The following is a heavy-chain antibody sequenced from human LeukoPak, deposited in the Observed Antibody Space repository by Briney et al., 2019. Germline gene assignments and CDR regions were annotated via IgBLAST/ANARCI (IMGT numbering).Heavy chain of an antibody. Sequence: SETLSLTCTVSGGSISSGSYYWSWIRQPAGKGLEWIGRIYTSGSTNYNPSLKSRVTISVDTSKNQFSLKLSSVTAADTAVYYCARGYNWNDVYDYWGQGTLVTVSS. CDR2: IYTSGST. CDR3: ARGYNWNDVYDY. J-gene: IGHJ4*02. D-gene: IGHD1-1*01. CDR1: GGSISSGSYY. V-gene: IGHV4-61*02.